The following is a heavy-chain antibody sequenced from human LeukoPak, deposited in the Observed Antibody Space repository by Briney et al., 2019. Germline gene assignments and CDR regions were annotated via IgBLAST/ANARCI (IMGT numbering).Heavy chain of an antibody. D-gene: IGHD3-9*01. V-gene: IGHV3-23*01. CDR1: GFTFSSYA. CDR2: ISGSGGST. CDR3: AKEGHVLRHFDWLPVRYYFDY. J-gene: IGHJ4*02. Sequence: GGSLRLSCAASGFTFSSYAMSWVRQAPGKGLEWVSAISGSGGSTYYADSVKGRFTISRDNSKNTLYLQMNSLRAEDTAVYYCAKEGHVLRHFDWLPVRYYFDYWGQGTLVTVSS.